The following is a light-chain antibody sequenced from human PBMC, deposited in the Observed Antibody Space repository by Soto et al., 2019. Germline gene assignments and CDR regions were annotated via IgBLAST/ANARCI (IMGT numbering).Light chain of an antibody. V-gene: IGKV3-20*01. J-gene: IGKJ1*01. CDR2: GAS. CDR1: QSVTAF. Sequence: EIVLTQSPGTLSLSPGDRATLSCRASQSVTAFLAWYQQKPGQAPRLLIYGASNRATGIPDRFSGSGSGTDFTLTISRLEPEDFAVYYCQQYASSPRTFGQGTRVEIK. CDR3: QQYASSPRT.